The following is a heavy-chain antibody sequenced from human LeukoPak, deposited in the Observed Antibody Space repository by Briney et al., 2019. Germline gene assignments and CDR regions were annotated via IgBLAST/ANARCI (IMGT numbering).Heavy chain of an antibody. V-gene: IGHV3-21*01. D-gene: IGHD1-26*01. Sequence: GGSLRLSCAASGFTFSNYDMNWVRQAPGKGLQWVSFISSSGSNIYYADSVKGRFTISRDNAKNSLVLQMNGLRADDTAIYYCARSLGRWELPNWFDPWGQGTLVTVSS. CDR1: GFTFSNYD. CDR3: ARSLGRWELPNWFDP. CDR2: ISSSGSNI. J-gene: IGHJ5*02.